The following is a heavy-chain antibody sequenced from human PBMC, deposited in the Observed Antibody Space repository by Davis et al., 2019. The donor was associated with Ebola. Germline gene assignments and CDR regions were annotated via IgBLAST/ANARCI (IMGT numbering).Heavy chain of an antibody. Sequence: GESLKISCAASGFSFNNAWMNWVRQAPGKGLEWVGRIKTRTDGGTTDYGGLVKGRFTISRDDSRNTMYLQMNSLKTEDTAAYYCTRGSGFDWGQGALVTVSS. V-gene: IGHV3-15*07. D-gene: IGHD3-10*01. CDR3: TRGSGFD. CDR1: GFSFNNAW. J-gene: IGHJ4*02. CDR2: IKTRTDGGTT.